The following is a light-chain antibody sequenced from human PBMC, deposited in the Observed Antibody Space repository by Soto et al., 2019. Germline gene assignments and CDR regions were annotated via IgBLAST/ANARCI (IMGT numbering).Light chain of an antibody. J-gene: IGKJ1*01. V-gene: IGKV4-1*01. Sequence: DIVMTQSPDSLAVSLGERATINCKSSQSVLYSSNNKNYLAWYQQKLGQPPKLLIYWASTRESGVPDRFSGGGSGTDFTLTINSLQAEDVAVYYCQQYYTSWWTFGQGTKVEIK. CDR3: QQYYTSWWT. CDR2: WAS. CDR1: QSVLYSSNNKNY.